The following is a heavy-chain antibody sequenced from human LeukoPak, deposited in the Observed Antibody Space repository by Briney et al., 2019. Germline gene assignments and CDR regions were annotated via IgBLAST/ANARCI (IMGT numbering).Heavy chain of an antibody. CDR1: GFTFSRYA. J-gene: IGHJ4*02. V-gene: IGHV3-64*01. Sequence: PGGSLRLSCAASGFTFSRYAMHWVRQAPGKGLEYVSAISSNGGSTYYANSVKGRFTISRDNSKNTLYLQMGSLRAEDMAVYYCARRGSYYGDSMGYWGQGTLVTVSS. D-gene: IGHD4-17*01. CDR2: ISSNGGST. CDR3: ARRGSYYGDSMGY.